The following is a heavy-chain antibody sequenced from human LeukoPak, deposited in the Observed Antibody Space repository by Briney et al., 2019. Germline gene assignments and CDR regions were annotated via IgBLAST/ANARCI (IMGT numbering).Heavy chain of an antibody. CDR2: IYYSGST. D-gene: IGHD2-15*01. J-gene: IGHJ4*02. V-gene: IGHV4-59*01. CDR1: GGSISSYY. Sequence: PSETLSLTCTVSGGSISSYYWSWIRQPPGKGLEWIGYIYYSGSTNYNPSLKSRVTISVVTSKNQFSLKLSSVTAADTAVYYCARGRPWEPLLLDYWGQGTLVTVSS. CDR3: ARGRPWEPLLLDY.